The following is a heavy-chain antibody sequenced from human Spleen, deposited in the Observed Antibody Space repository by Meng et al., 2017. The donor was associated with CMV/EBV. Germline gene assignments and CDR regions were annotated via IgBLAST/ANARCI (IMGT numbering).Heavy chain of an antibody. V-gene: IGHV4-59*01. Sequence: GSLRLSCTVSGGSISYYYWTWIRQSPGKGLEWIGYISDTGSTKDNPSLKSRVTISTDRSKNQFSLKLRSVTAADTAVYYCARDTESDFNAFDIWGRGTMVTVSS. CDR2: ISDTGST. J-gene: IGHJ3*02. CDR1: GGSISYYY. D-gene: IGHD3-3*01. CDR3: ARDTESDFNAFDI.